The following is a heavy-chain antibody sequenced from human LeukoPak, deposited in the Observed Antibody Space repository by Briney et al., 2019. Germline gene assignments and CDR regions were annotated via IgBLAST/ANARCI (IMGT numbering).Heavy chain of an antibody. V-gene: IGHV1-18*01. Sequence: ASVKVSCKASGFTFTNFNFNWVRQAPGQGLEWMGWISVHNGNTNYGQKFQGRVTLTTDTSTNTVYMELRSLRSDDTAIYYCARGVGSGWYYFDYWGQGTLVTVSS. CDR3: ARGVGSGWYYFDY. D-gene: IGHD6-19*01. CDR2: ISVHNGNT. J-gene: IGHJ4*02. CDR1: GFTFTNFN.